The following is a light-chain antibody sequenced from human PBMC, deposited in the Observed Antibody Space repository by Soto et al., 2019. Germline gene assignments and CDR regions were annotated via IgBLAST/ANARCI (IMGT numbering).Light chain of an antibody. J-gene: IGKJ4*01. CDR2: KFS. Sequence: VVMTQSPLSLPVTLVQPASISCRANQRLVHSDGIASFSSFQHRQGRCPRPPIYKFSTRDSGVPARFRGSGSGTDLALNRSRLKADEVGVWPCMEARQTPVRVGRGTKV. CDR1: QRLVHSDGIAS. CDR3: MEARQTPVR. V-gene: IGKV2-30*02.